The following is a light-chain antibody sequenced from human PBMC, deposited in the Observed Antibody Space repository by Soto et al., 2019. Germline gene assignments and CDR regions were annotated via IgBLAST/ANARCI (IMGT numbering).Light chain of an antibody. V-gene: IGLV1-47*01. CDR2: RNN. CDR1: SSNIGSNY. CDR3: AAWDDSLSGGM. Sequence: QSVLTQPPSASGTPGQRVTISCSGSSSNIGSNYVYWYQQLPGPAPKLLIYRNNQRPSGVPDRISGSKSGTSASLAISVLRSEDEADYYCAAWDDSLSGGMFGGGTQLTVL. J-gene: IGLJ7*01.